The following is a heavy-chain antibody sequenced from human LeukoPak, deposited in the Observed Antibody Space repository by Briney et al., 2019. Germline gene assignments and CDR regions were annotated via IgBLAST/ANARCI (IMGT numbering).Heavy chain of an antibody. CDR1: GYSFTTYW. V-gene: IGHV5-51*01. D-gene: IGHD3-22*01. CDR2: IYPGDSDT. J-gene: IGHJ4*02. CDR3: ARMHYDSSGYYSLDY. Sequence: GESLKISCKGSGYSFTTYWIGWVRQMPGKGLEWMGIIYPGDSDTRYSPSFQGQVTISADKSISTAYLQWSSLKASDTAMYYCARMHYDSSGYYSLDYWGQGTLVTVSS.